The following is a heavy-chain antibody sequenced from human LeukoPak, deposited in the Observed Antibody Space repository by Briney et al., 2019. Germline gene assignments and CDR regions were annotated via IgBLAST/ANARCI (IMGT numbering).Heavy chain of an antibody. CDR2: ISGSGGST. J-gene: IGHJ4*02. Sequence: GGSLRLSCAASGFTFSSYNMNWVRQAPGKGLEWVSGISGSGGSTYYADSVKGRFTISRDNSKNTLYLQMNSLRAEDTAEYYCAKKSYGGSDYWGQGTLVTVSS. CDR3: AKKSYGGSDY. V-gene: IGHV3-23*01. D-gene: IGHD4-23*01. CDR1: GFTFSSYN.